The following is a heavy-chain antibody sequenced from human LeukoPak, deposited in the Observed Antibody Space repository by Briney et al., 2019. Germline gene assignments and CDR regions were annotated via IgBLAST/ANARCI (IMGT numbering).Heavy chain of an antibody. CDR3: AREGSYCVGGDCYAFDF. Sequence: ASVKVSCKASGYRCISNYIQWVRQAPGLGPEWMGWMHPGNGNTRYAEKFQGRVTMTRDTSINTAYMDLSSLRSDDTAVYYCAREGSYCVGGDCYAFDFWGQGTLITVSS. J-gene: IGHJ4*02. D-gene: IGHD2-21*02. CDR2: MHPGNGNT. CDR1: GYRCISNY. V-gene: IGHV1-2*02.